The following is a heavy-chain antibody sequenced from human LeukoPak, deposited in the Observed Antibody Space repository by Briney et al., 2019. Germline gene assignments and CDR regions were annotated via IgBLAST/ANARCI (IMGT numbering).Heavy chain of an antibody. D-gene: IGHD2-2*03. CDR3: AKIGYCSSTSCRPFDY. CDR2: ISGSGGST. Sequence: GGSLRLSCAASGFTFSSYAMSWVRQAPGKGLEWVSAISGSGGSTYYADSVKGRFTISRDNSKNTLYLQMNSPRAEDTAVYYCAKIGYCSSTSCRPFDYWGQGTLVTVSS. V-gene: IGHV3-23*01. CDR1: GFTFSSYA. J-gene: IGHJ4*02.